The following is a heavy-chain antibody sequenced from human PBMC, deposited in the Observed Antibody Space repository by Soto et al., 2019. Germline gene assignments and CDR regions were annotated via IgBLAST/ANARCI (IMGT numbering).Heavy chain of an antibody. Sequence: GGSLRLSCTASGFTFSSYAMNWVRQAPGKGLEWVSTISGSGGNTYYADSVKGRFTISRDNSKNTVYLQMSSLRAEDTAVYYCARERNNWNMYSWFDPWGQGTLVTVSS. CDR1: GFTFSSYA. CDR2: ISGSGGNT. D-gene: IGHD1-1*01. CDR3: ARERNNWNMYSWFDP. V-gene: IGHV3-23*01. J-gene: IGHJ5*02.